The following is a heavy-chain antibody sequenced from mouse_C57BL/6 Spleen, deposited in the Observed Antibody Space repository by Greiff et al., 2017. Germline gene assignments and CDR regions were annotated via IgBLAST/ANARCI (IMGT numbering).Heavy chain of an antibody. D-gene: IGHD2-12*01. Sequence: EVKVVESGGGLVQSGRSLRLSCATSGFTFSDFYMEWVRQAPGKGLEWIAASRNKANDYTTEYSASVKGRFIVSRDTSQSILYLQMNALRAEDTAIYYCARDALRQWYFDVWGTGTTVTVSS. CDR1: GFTFSDFY. CDR3: ARDALRQWYFDV. CDR2: SRNKANDYTT. J-gene: IGHJ1*03. V-gene: IGHV7-1*01.